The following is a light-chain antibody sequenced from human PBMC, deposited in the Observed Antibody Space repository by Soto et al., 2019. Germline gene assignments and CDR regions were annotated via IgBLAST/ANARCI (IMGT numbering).Light chain of an antibody. CDR3: QHFNGYPLT. CDR2: GAS. V-gene: IGKV1-13*02. J-gene: IGKJ5*01. Sequence: AIQLPQSPSSLSASIGDRGNITCRASQGIGSALAWYQQKPGKAPSLLIYGASTLESGVQSSFSGSGSGTDFTLTISSLQPEDFATYYCQHFNGYPLTFGQGTRLEIK. CDR1: QGIGSA.